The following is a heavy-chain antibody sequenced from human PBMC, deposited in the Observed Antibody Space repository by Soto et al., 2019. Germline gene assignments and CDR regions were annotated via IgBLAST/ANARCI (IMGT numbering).Heavy chain of an antibody. CDR2: ISAYNGNT. D-gene: IGHD6-13*01. J-gene: IGHJ5*02. CDR3: ASPSSSWANWFDP. Sequence: QVQLVQSGAEVKKPGASVKVSCKASGYTFTSYGISWVRQAPGQGLEWMGWISAYNGNTNYAQKLQGRVTMTTDTATRPAYMELRSLRSDDKDVYFCASPSSSWANWFDPWGQGTLVTVSS. CDR1: GYTFTSYG. V-gene: IGHV1-18*01.